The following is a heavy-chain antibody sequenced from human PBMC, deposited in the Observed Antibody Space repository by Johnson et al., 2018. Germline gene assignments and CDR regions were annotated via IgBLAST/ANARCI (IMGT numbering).Heavy chain of an antibody. CDR3: AKIRGEGYYYYMDV. D-gene: IGHD3-3*01. V-gene: IGHV3-30*18. CDR2: VSYDGRNK. Sequence: QVQLVESGGGVVQPGRSLRLSCAASGFTFSSYGMHWVRQAPGKGLEWVAVVSYDGRNKYYADSVKVRFTISRDNSKNPLYLHMNSLRAEDTAVYYCAKIRGEGYYYYMDVCGKGTTVTVSS. CDR1: GFTFSSYG. J-gene: IGHJ6*03.